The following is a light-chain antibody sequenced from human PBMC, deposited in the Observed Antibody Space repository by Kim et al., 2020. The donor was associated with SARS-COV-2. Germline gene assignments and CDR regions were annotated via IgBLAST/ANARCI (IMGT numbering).Light chain of an antibody. J-gene: IGKJ4*01. V-gene: IGKV3-11*01. CDR2: EVF. Sequence: EIVLTQSPATLSFSPGDRAILSCRASQNIGRYLAWYQQRPGQAPRLLIYEVFNRAAGVTARFSGNGSETDFTLTITSLEPDDFAVYYCHHRANWPALTFGGGTKVDIK. CDR3: HHRANWPALT. CDR1: QNIGRY.